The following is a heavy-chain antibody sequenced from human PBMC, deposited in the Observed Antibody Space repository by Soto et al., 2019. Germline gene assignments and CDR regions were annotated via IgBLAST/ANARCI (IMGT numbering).Heavy chain of an antibody. CDR3: ANRDTSMVTRYYYGMDV. J-gene: IGHJ6*02. D-gene: IGHD5-18*01. Sequence: EVQLLESGGGLVQPGGSLRLSCVASGFAFSSYDMSWVRQAPGKGLEWVSAICGSGGSTYYADSVKGRFTISRDNPKNTLYLQMNSLRAEDTAVYYCANRDTSMVTRYYYGMDVWGQGTTVTVSS. CDR2: ICGSGGST. CDR1: GFAFSSYD. V-gene: IGHV3-23*01.